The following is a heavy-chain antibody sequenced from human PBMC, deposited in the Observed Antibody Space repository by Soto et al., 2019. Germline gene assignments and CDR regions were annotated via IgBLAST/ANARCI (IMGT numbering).Heavy chain of an antibody. J-gene: IGHJ6*02. Sequence: LRISCAASGFTFSNFGMHWVRQAPGKGLEWVAFISYAGGNKYYADSVKGRFTISRDNSKTPYLQMNSLRREDTAVYYCSKDGGAGNFYYYGAYVWGQGTTVTVSS. CDR2: ISYAGGNK. CDR3: SKDGGAGNFYYYGAYV. D-gene: IGHD3-16*01. CDR1: GFTFSNFG. V-gene: IGHV3-30*18.